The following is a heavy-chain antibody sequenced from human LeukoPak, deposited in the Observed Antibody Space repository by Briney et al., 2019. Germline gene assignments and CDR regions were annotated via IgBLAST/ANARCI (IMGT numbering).Heavy chain of an antibody. CDR3: ARGRGVRGVPYFDY. Sequence: SETLSLTCTVSGGSISSYYWSWIRQPPGKGLEWIGYIYYSGSTNYNPSLKSRVTISVDTSKNQFSLKLSSVTAADTAVYYCARGRGVRGVPYFDYWGQGTLVTVSS. V-gene: IGHV4-59*12. CDR2: IYYSGST. J-gene: IGHJ4*02. CDR1: GGSISSYY. D-gene: IGHD3-10*01.